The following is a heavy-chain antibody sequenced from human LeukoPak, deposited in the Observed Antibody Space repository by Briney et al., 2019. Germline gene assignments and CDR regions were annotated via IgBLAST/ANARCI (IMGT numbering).Heavy chain of an antibody. V-gene: IGHV4-39*01. Sequence: SETLSLTCTVSGGSISSSSYYWGWIRQPPGTGLEWIGSIYYSGSTYYNPSLKSRVTISVDTSKNQFSLKLSSVTAADTAVYYCARHPGSPYDYVWGSYRYRPYYFDYWGQGTLVTVSS. CDR3: ARHPGSPYDYVWGSYRYRPYYFDY. CDR2: IYYSGST. CDR1: GGSISSSSYY. J-gene: IGHJ4*02. D-gene: IGHD3-16*02.